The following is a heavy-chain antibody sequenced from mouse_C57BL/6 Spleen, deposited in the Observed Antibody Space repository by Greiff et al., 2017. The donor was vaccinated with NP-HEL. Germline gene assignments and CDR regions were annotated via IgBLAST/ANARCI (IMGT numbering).Heavy chain of an antibody. Sequence: VQLQQSGAELARPGASVQMSCKASGYTFTSYTMHWVKQRPGQGLEWIGYINPSSGYTKYNQKFKDKATLTADKSSSTAYMQLSSLTSEDSAVYYCARIYDGSYYYAMDYWGQGTSVTVSS. J-gene: IGHJ4*01. V-gene: IGHV1-4*01. CDR2: INPSSGYT. CDR1: GYTFTSYT. D-gene: IGHD2-3*01. CDR3: ARIYDGSYYYAMDY.